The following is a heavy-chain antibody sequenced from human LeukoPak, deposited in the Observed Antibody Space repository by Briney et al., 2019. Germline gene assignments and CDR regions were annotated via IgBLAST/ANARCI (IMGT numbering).Heavy chain of an antibody. Sequence: GGSLRLSCAASGFTFSSYAMSWVRQAPGKGLEWVSAISGSGGSTYYADSVKGRFTISRDNSKNTLYLQMNSLRVEDTAVYYCARTVRIAVAGIDYWGQGTLVTVSS. J-gene: IGHJ4*02. V-gene: IGHV3-23*01. D-gene: IGHD6-19*01. CDR2: ISGSGGST. CDR1: GFTFSSYA. CDR3: ARTVRIAVAGIDY.